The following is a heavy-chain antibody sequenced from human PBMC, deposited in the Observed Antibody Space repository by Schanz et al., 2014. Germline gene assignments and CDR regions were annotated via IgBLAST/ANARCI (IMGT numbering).Heavy chain of an antibody. J-gene: IGHJ4*02. CDR2: ISHDGSNK. Sequence: QVQLVESGGGLVKPGGSLRLSCAASRFTFNAYDMYWIRQAPGKGLEWVALISHDGSNKNSADSVKGRFTISRDNSKNTLYLQMNSLRGDDTAIYYCVKGGTNTLDSWGQGTLVTVSS. CDR3: VKGGTNTLDS. V-gene: IGHV3-30*18. CDR1: RFTFNAYD.